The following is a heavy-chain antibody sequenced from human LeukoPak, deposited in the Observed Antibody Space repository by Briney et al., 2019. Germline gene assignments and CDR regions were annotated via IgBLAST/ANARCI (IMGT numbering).Heavy chain of an antibody. CDR2: TKNKVNSYTT. V-gene: IGHV3-72*01. CDR3: ASSIAARLGIYYMGV. CDR1: GLTFSDHN. J-gene: IGHJ6*03. D-gene: IGHD6-6*01. Sequence: GGSLRLSCAASGLTFSDHNMDWVRQAPGKGLEWVGRTKNKVNSYTTEYAASVKGRFTISRDDSEKSVYLQMNSLKTEDTAVYYCASSIAARLGIYYMGVWGKGTTVTVSS.